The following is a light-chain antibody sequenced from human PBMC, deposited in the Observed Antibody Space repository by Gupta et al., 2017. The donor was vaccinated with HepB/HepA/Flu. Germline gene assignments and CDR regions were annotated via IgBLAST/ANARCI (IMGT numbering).Light chain of an antibody. CDR2: KAS. Sequence: DIQMTHSPSILSASVGDRVTITCRASQSISSWLAWYQQKPGKAPKLLIYKASNLHSGVPSRFSGSGSGTEFTLTITSLQHDDFANYYCQEDSSYLCGFGQGTKLEI. V-gene: IGKV1-5*03. CDR3: QEDSSYLCG. J-gene: IGKJ2*04. CDR1: QSISSW.